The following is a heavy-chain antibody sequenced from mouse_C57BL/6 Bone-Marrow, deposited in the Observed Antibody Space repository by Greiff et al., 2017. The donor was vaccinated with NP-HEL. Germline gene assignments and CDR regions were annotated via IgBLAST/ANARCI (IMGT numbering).Heavy chain of an antibody. Sequence: VKLQESGAELVRPGTSVKVSCKASGYAFTNYLIEWVKQRPGQGLEWIGVINPGSGGTNYNEKFKGKATLTADKSSSTAYMQLSSLTSEDSAVYFCARELLRCWGQGTLVTVSA. CDR1: GYAFTNYL. D-gene: IGHD1-1*01. J-gene: IGHJ3*01. CDR3: ARELLRC. V-gene: IGHV1-54*01. CDR2: INPGSGGT.